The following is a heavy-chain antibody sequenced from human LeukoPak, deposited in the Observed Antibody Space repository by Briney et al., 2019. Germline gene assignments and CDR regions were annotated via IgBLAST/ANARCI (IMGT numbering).Heavy chain of an antibody. CDR2: IYYSGST. J-gene: IGHJ3*02. Sequence: SETLSLTCTVSGGSISSGDYYWSWIRQPPGTGLEWIVYIYYSGSTYYNPSLKSRVTISVDTSKNQFSLKLSSVTAADTAVYYCARENLMVRGNAFDIWGQGTMVTVSS. CDR3: ARENLMVRGNAFDI. V-gene: IGHV4-30-4*01. CDR1: GGSISSGDYY. D-gene: IGHD3-10*01.